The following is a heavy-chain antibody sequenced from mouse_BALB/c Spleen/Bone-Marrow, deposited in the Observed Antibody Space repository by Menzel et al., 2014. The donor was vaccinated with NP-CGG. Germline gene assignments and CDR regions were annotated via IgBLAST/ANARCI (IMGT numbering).Heavy chain of an antibody. CDR1: GFNIKDTY. D-gene: IGHD1-1*01. Sequence: EVQLQQSGAELVKPGASVKLSCTASGFNIKDTYMHWVKQRPEQGLEWIGRIDPANGNTKYDPKFQGKATITADTSSNTAYLQLSSLTTEDPAVSSCARYTYGSRSFADWGQETLVHVPA. CDR3: ARYTYGSRSFAD. CDR2: IDPANGNT. J-gene: IGHJ3*01. V-gene: IGHV14-3*02.